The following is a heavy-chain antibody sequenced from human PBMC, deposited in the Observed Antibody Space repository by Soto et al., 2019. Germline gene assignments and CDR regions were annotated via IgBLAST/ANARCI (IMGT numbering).Heavy chain of an antibody. V-gene: IGHV1-2*02. Sequence: ASVKVSCKASGYTFTGYYMHWVRQAPGQGLEWMGWINPNSGGTNYAQKFQGRVTMTRDTSISTAYMELSRLRSDDTAVYYCASLTSYDSSGYYGFDPWGQGTLVTSPQ. CDR1: GYTFTGYY. CDR2: INPNSGGT. J-gene: IGHJ5*02. CDR3: ASLTSYDSSGYYGFDP. D-gene: IGHD3-22*01.